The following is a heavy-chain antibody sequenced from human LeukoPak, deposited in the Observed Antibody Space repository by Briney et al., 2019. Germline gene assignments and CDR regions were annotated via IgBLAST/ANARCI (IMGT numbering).Heavy chain of an antibody. D-gene: IGHD4-23*01. CDR3: ARRASYGNTLPCDF. CDR1: VVSINGRSHS. V-gene: IGHV4-39*01. Sequence: PSETLSLTCTLSVVSINGRSHSWGWIRQPPGKDLEWIVTISSTRTSFHNPSLKSQLTRSVDTSKNQLALIFAPVTAADSALCYCARRASYGNTLPCDFWAQGTLVTVS. CDR2: ISSTRTS. J-gene: IGHJ4*02.